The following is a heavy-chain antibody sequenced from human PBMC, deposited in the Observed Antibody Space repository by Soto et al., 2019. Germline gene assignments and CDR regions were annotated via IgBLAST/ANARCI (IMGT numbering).Heavy chain of an antibody. D-gene: IGHD6-13*01. J-gene: IGHJ4*02. V-gene: IGHV1-58*01. CDR2: IVVGSGNT. CDR3: AAIAAAGHYFDY. Sequence: SVKVSCKASGFTFTSSAVQWVRQARGQRLEWIGWIVVGSGNTNYAQKFQERVTITRDMSTSTAYMELSSLRSEDTAVYYCAAIAAAGHYFDYWGQGTLVTVSS. CDR1: GFTFTSSA.